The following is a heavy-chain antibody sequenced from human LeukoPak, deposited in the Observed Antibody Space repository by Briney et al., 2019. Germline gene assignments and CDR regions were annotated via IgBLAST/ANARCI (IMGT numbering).Heavy chain of an antibody. D-gene: IGHD2-2*01. CDR2: ISSSSSYI. CDR1: GFSFRDYT. V-gene: IGHV3-21*01. J-gene: IGHJ3*02. CDR3: ARDASTGAFDI. Sequence: PGGSLRLSCAASGFSFRDYTMNWVRQAPGKGLEWVASISSSSSYIYFANSVRGRFTISRDNAKNSLYLQMNSLRAEDTAVYYCARDASTGAFDIWGQGTMVTVSS.